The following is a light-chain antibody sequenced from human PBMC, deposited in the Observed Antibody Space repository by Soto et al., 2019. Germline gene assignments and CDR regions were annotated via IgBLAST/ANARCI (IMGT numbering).Light chain of an antibody. CDR2: GAS. V-gene: IGKV3-20*01. CDR1: QSVSSGY. Sequence: EIVLTQSPGTLSLSPGESATLSCTASQSVSSGYVAWYQQKPGQDTRLLIYGASSRATGIPDRVSGRGAGTDVTRTISRLETDDFAVYYCQQYGTAPWTFGQGTKVDI. J-gene: IGKJ1*01. CDR3: QQYGTAPWT.